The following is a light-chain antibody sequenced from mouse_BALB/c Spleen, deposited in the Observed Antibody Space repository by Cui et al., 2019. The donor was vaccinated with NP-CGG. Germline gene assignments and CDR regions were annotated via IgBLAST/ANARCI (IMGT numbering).Light chain of an antibody. CDR3: ALWYSNHWV. J-gene: IGLJ1*01. V-gene: IGLV1*01. Sequence: QSFVTQESALPPSPGETVTLTCRSSTGAVTTSNYANWVQEKPDHLFTGLIGGTNNRAPGVPARFSGSLIGDKAALTITGAQTEDEAIYFCALWYSNHWVFGGGTKLTVL. CDR1: TGAVTTSNY. CDR2: GTN.